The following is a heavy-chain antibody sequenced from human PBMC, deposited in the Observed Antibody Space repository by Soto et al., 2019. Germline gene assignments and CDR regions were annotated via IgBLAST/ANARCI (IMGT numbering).Heavy chain of an antibody. Sequence: SVKVSCKAPGGTFSSYAISWVRQAPGQGLEWMGGLIPIFGTANYAQKFQGRVTITADESTSTAYMELSRLRSEDTAVYYCASGAPRSLRRYCSGGSCYRIMNWFDPWGQGTLVTVSS. CDR3: ASGAPRSLRRYCSGGSCYRIMNWFDP. V-gene: IGHV1-69*13. D-gene: IGHD2-15*01. J-gene: IGHJ5*02. CDR1: GGTFSSYA. CDR2: LIPIFGTA.